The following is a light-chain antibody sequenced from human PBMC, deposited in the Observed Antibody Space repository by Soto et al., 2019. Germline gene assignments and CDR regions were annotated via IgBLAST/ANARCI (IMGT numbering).Light chain of an antibody. J-gene: IGLJ1*01. V-gene: IGLV2-11*01. CDR2: DVS. Sequence: QSSLTQPRSMSGSPGQSVTISCTGPTIGAHSFVSWYQDRPDKVPKLLIYDVSQRPSGIPDRFSGSRSANTASLTISGLQADDAAANYCCSYTGNKVFVFGTGTKVTVL. CDR1: TIGAHSF. CDR3: CSYTGNKVFV.